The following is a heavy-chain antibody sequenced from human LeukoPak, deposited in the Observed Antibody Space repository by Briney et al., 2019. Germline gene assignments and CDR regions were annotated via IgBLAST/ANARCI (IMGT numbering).Heavy chain of an antibody. CDR3: ARRRKYCSSTSCDSADGFDY. J-gene: IGHJ4*02. Sequence: GASVKVSCKASGYTFTGYYMHWVRQAPRQGLEWMGRINPNSGGTNYAQKFQGRVTMTRDTSISTAYMELSRPRSDDTAVYYCARRRKYCSSTSCDSADGFDYWGQGTLVTVSS. V-gene: IGHV1-2*06. CDR1: GYTFTGYY. CDR2: INPNSGGT. D-gene: IGHD2-2*01.